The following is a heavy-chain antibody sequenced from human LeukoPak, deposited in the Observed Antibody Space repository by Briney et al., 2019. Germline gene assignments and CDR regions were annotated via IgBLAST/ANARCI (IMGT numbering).Heavy chain of an antibody. Sequence: PSETLSLTCTVSGGSISSNSYYWGWIRQPPGKGLKWIGSIYYSGSTYYNPSLKSRVTISVDTSKNQFSLKLSSVTAADTAVYYCARRVTTYYYGSGSYVGEVGYYMDVWGKGTTVTVSS. D-gene: IGHD3-10*01. CDR3: ARRVTTYYYGSGSYVGEVGYYMDV. CDR1: GGSISSNSYY. CDR2: IYYSGST. J-gene: IGHJ6*03. V-gene: IGHV4-39*07.